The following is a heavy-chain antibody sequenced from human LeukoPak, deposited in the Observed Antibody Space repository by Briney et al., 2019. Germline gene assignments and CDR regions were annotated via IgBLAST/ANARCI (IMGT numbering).Heavy chain of an antibody. Sequence: GGSLRLSCAASGFTFSSYAMHWVRQAPGKGLEWVAVISYDGSYKYYADSVKGRFTISRDNSKNTLYLQMNSLRAEDTAVYYCARESKVVADLFYYYYYGMDVWGQGTTVTVSS. J-gene: IGHJ6*02. CDR2: ISYDGSYK. CDR3: ARESKVVADLFYYYYYGMDV. D-gene: IGHD2-15*01. V-gene: IGHV3-30-3*01. CDR1: GFTFSSYA.